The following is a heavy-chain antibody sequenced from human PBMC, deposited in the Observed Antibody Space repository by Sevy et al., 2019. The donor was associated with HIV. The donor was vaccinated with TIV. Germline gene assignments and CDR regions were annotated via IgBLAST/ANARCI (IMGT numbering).Heavy chain of an antibody. D-gene: IGHD3-22*01. CDR2: IKQDGNEK. V-gene: IGHV3-7*01. Sequence: GGSLRLSCVASGFNLSPYWMTWVRQAPGKGLEWVANIKQDGNEKYYVDSVKGRFTVSRDNAKNALYLQMYSLRVEATAVYFCASNTYHYDSNTYYPVYWGQGTRVTVSS. CDR3: ASNTYHYDSNTYYPVY. J-gene: IGHJ4*02. CDR1: GFNLSPYW.